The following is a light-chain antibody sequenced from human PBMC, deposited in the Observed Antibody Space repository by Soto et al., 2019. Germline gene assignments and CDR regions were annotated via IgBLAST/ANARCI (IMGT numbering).Light chain of an antibody. CDR1: SSDVGGYNY. J-gene: IGLJ1*01. CDR2: EVS. V-gene: IGLV2-14*01. CDR3: SSYSRGCSLV. Sequence: QSALTQPASVSGSPGQSITISCTGTSSDVGGYNYVSWYQQHPGKAPKLMIYEVSNRPSGVSNRFSGSKSGNTASLTISGLQAEDEADYYCSSYSRGCSLVFGTGTKLTVL.